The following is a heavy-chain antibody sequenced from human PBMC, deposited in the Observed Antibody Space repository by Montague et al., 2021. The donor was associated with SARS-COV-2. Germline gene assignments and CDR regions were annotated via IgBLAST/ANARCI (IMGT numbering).Heavy chain of an antibody. Sequence: VKPTQTLTLTCTFSGFSLSTSGMCVGWIRQPPGKALEWLALIDWDDDKYYSTSLKTRLTISKDTSKNQVVLTMTNMDPVDTATYYCARTYYYGSGSYYTYYFDYWGQGTLVTVSS. CDR3: ARTYYYGSGSYYTYYFDY. V-gene: IGHV2-70*01. CDR2: IDWDDDK. D-gene: IGHD3-10*01. J-gene: IGHJ4*02. CDR1: GFSLSTSGMC.